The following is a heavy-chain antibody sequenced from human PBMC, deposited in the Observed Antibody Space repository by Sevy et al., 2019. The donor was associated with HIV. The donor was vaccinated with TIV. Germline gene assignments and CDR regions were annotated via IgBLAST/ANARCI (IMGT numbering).Heavy chain of an antibody. V-gene: IGHV3-33*01. CDR3: ARDGGGAGETGYYYYYMDV. CDR2: IWYDGSNK. J-gene: IGHJ6*03. CDR1: GFTFSSYG. Sequence: GGSLRLSCAASGFTFSSYGMHWVRQAPGKGLEWVAVIWYDGSNKYYADSVKGRFTISRDNSKNTLYLQMNSLRAEDTAVYYCARDGGGAGETGYYYYYMDVWGKGTTVTVSS. D-gene: IGHD1-26*01.